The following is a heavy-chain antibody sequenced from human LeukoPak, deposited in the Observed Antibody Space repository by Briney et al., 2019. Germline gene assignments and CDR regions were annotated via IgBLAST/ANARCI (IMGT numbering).Heavy chain of an antibody. CDR3: ARDHDILTGLDY. D-gene: IGHD3-9*01. V-gene: IGHV3-33*01. CDR2: IWYDGSNK. CDR1: GFTFSSYG. Sequence: PGGSLRLSCAASGFTFSSYGMHWVRQAPGKGLEWVAVIWYDGSNKYYADSVKGRFTISRDSSKNTLYLQMNSLRAEDTAVYYCARDHDILTGLDYWGQGTLVTVSS. J-gene: IGHJ4*02.